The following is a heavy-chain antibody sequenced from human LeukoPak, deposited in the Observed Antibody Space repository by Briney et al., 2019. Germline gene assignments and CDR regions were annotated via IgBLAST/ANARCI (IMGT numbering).Heavy chain of an antibody. Sequence: ASVKVSCKASGYTFTSYDINWVRQATGQGLEWMGWMNPNSGNTGYAQKFQGRVTMTRNTSISTAYMELSSLRSEDTAVYYCARDRLDHYYGSGSPNYYFDYWGQGTLVTVSS. D-gene: IGHD3-10*01. J-gene: IGHJ4*02. CDR1: GYTFTSYD. CDR2: MNPNSGNT. V-gene: IGHV1-8*01. CDR3: ARDRLDHYYGSGSPNYYFDY.